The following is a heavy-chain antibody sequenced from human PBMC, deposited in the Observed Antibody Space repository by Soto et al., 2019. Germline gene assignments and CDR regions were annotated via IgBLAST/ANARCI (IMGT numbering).Heavy chain of an antibody. CDR1: GGSIDRSNYY. V-gene: IGHV4-39*01. J-gene: IGHJ4*02. CDR3: ARHFVAVVIKGWGY. Sequence: PSDTLSLTCNVSGGSIDRSNYYWDWLRQPPGKGLEWIGTTYYNGNAYYNPSLRSRVSMSVDTSKNQFSLKLISVTAADTAVYYCARHFVAVVIKGWGYWGQGKLVTVS. D-gene: IGHD3-10*01. CDR2: TYYNGNA.